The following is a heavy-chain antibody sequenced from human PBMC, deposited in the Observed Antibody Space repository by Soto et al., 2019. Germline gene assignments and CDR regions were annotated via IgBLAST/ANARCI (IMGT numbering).Heavy chain of an antibody. CDR3: VRGGLGYCSGGSCPQNWFDP. D-gene: IGHD2-15*01. V-gene: IGHV1-18*01. CDR1: GYTFTSFG. J-gene: IGHJ5*02. Sequence: QVQLVQSGAEVKKPGASVKVSCKASGYTFTSFGITWVRQALGQGLEWLGWSSPYNGNTHYVQKFQGRVTMTTDTSTSTAYMELRSLRSDDTAVYYCVRGGLGYCSGGSCPQNWFDPWGQGTLVTVSS. CDR2: SSPYNGNT.